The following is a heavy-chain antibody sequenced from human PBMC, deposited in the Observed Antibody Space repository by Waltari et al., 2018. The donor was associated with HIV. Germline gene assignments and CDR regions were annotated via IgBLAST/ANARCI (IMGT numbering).Heavy chain of an antibody. D-gene: IGHD2-2*01. Sequence: GGVVQPGRSLRLSCAASGFTFSSYAMHWVRQAPGEVLEWLAVISDDGTNKYYADSVKDRFIIYRDNSQNTLYLQMFSLRPEDTAVYYCTRASAADLDFWGQGTLVTVSS. CDR1: GFTFSSYA. V-gene: IGHV3-30-3*01. CDR2: ISDDGTNK. J-gene: IGHJ4*02. CDR3: TRASAADLDF.